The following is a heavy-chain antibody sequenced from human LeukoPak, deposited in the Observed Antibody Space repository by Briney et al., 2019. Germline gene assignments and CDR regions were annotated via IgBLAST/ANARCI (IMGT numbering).Heavy chain of an antibody. D-gene: IGHD3-3*02. CDR1: GGSISNDY. CDR2: IYITGTT. Sequence: SETLSLTCTVSGGSISNDYWGWVRQPAGKGLEWIGHIYITGTTNYNPSLQSRVTMSLDTSKNKFSLRLTSVTAADTAVYYCAKLAPRGGFDIWGQGTMVTVSS. J-gene: IGHJ3*02. CDR3: AKLAPRGGFDI. V-gene: IGHV4-4*07.